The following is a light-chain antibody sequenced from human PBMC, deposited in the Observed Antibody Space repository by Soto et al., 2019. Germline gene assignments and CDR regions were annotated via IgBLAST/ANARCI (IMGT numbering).Light chain of an antibody. CDR2: AAS. V-gene: IGKV1-27*01. Sequence: DIQMTQSPSSLSASVGDRVTITCRASQGISKSLAWYQQKPGKVPKLLIYAASTLQSGVPSRFSGSGSGTDFPLTISSLQPEDVATYYCQKYNGAPLTFGGGTKVEIK. J-gene: IGKJ4*01. CDR3: QKYNGAPLT. CDR1: QGISKS.